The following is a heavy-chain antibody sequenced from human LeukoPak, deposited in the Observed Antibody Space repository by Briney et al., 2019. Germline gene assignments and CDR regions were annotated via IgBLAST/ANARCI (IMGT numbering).Heavy chain of an antibody. Sequence: SETLSLTCTVSGGSISSYYWSWIRQPAGKGLEWIGRIYTSGSTNYNPSLKSRVTMSVDTSKNQFSLKLSSVTAADTAVYYCARDLKYSSGNDAFDIWGQGTMVTGSS. J-gene: IGHJ3*02. CDR3: ARDLKYSSGNDAFDI. CDR2: IYTSGST. CDR1: GGSISSYY. V-gene: IGHV4-4*07. D-gene: IGHD6-19*01.